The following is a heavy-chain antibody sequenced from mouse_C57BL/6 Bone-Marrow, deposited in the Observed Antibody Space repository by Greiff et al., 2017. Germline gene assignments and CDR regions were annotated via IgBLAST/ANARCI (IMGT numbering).Heavy chain of an antibody. J-gene: IGHJ4*01. CDR2: IFPGSGST. V-gene: IGHV1-55*01. D-gene: IGHD2-5*01. Sequence: QVQLQQPGAELVKPGPSVKMSCKASGYTFTSYWITWVKQRPGHGLEWSGDIFPGSGSTNYNEKFKSKTTLNVDTSSRPAYMQLSSLTSEDSAVYYCARSYSNFFYAMDYWGQGTSVTVSS. CDR3: ARSYSNFFYAMDY. CDR1: GYTFTSYW.